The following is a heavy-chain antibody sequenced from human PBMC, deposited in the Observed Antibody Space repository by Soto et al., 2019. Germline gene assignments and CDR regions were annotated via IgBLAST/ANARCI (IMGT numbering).Heavy chain of an antibody. CDR1: GYTFTSYA. Sequence: ASMKVSCKASGYTFTSYAMHWVRQAPGQRLEWMGWINAGNGNTKYSQKFQGRVTITRDTSASTAYMELSSLRSEDTAVYYCARDRDEIDYGDFYFDYWGQGTLVTVSS. CDR3: ARDRDEIDYGDFYFDY. CDR2: INAGNGNT. D-gene: IGHD4-17*01. V-gene: IGHV1-3*01. J-gene: IGHJ4*02.